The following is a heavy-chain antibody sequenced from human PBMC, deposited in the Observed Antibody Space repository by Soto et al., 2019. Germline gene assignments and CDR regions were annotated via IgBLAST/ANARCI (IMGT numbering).Heavy chain of an antibody. D-gene: IGHD4-17*01. CDR1: GFTFSSYG. J-gene: IGHJ6*02. CDR3: ARDFRTTGNLHYYYGMDV. Sequence: QVQLVESGGGVVQPGRSLRLSCAASGFTFSSYGMHWVRQAPGKGLEWVAVIWYDGSNKYYADSVKGRFTISRDNSKNTLYLQMNSLRAEDTAVYYCARDFRTTGNLHYYYGMDVWCQGTTVTVSS. CDR2: IWYDGSNK. V-gene: IGHV3-33*01.